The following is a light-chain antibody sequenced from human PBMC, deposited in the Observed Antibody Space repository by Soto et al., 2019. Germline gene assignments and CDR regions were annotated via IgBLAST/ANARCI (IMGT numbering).Light chain of an antibody. J-gene: IGKJ5*01. CDR3: QQLNSWPTT. CDR1: QGINSH. Sequence: DIQLTQSPSFLSASVGARVTIACRASQGINSHLAWYQQKPGKAPKVVIYATSTLQSGVPSTFSVSGSVTDFTLRISSLQPEYFAVYYCQQLNSWPTTFGQGTRVEIK. V-gene: IGKV1-9*01. CDR2: ATS.